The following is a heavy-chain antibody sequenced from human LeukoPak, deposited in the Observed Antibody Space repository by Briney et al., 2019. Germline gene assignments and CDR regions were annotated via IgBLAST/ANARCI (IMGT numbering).Heavy chain of an antibody. CDR1: GFPFSSYA. J-gene: IGHJ4*02. D-gene: IGHD6-19*01. Sequence: PGGSLRLSCAASGFPFSSYAMSWVRQAPGKGLEWVSAISGSGGSTYYADSVKGRFTISRGNSKNTLYLQMNSLRAEDTAVYYCAKDHSSGWYVFSGFDYWGQGTLVTVSS. V-gene: IGHV3-23*01. CDR2: ISGSGGST. CDR3: AKDHSSGWYVFSGFDY.